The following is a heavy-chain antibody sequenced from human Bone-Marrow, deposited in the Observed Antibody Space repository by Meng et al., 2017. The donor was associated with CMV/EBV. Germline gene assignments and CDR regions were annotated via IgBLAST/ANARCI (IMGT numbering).Heavy chain of an antibody. CDR1: GYTFTNSF. CDR3: ARDMPGEDKWD. V-gene: IGHV1-46*01. CDR2: IDPSGNSP. J-gene: IGHJ4*02. D-gene: IGHD2-15*01. Sequence: ASVKVSCKTSGYTFTNSFFHWVRQAPGQGLEWMARIDPSGNSPTYAQNFQGRVTMTRDTSTTTVYLNLTSLTSGDTAMYYCARDMPGEDKWDWGQGTLVTVSS.